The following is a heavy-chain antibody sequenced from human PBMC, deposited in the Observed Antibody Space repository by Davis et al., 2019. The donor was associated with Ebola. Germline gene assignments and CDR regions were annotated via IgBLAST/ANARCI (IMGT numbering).Heavy chain of an antibody. Sequence: AASVKVSCKASGYTFNNYGISWVRQAPGQGLEWMGGIIPIFGTANYAQKLQGRVTMTTDTSTSTAYMELRSLRSDDTAVYYCARSITMVRGVSWFDPWGQGTLVTVSS. CDR1: GYTFNNYG. CDR3: ARSITMVRGVSWFDP. CDR2: IIPIFGTA. V-gene: IGHV1-18*01. J-gene: IGHJ5*02. D-gene: IGHD3-10*01.